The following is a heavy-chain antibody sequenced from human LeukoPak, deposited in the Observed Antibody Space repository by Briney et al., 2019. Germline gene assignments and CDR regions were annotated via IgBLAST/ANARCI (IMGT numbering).Heavy chain of an antibody. CDR3: ARGAGSGNHVNAFDI. CDR2: ISAYNGNT. CDR1: GYTFTLYG. J-gene: IGHJ3*02. Sequence: ASVKVSCKASGYTFTLYGISWVRQAPGQGLEWMGWISAYNGNTHYAQKFQGRVTMTTDTSTNTAYMELSSLRSDDTAVYYCARGAGSGNHVNAFDIWGQGTMVTVSS. D-gene: IGHD1-14*01. V-gene: IGHV1-18*01.